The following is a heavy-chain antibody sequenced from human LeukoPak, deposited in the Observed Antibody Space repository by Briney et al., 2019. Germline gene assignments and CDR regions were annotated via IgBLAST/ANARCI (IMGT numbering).Heavy chain of an antibody. J-gene: IGHJ4*02. D-gene: IGHD6-6*01. CDR1: GGSINSYY. CDR2: IYSSGST. Sequence: SETLSVTCIVSGGSINSYYWSWIRQPPGKGLEWIGYIYSSGSTNYNPSLKSRVTISVDTSKNQFSLKLSSVTAADTAVYYCVRGPPYSSSPRWAVDYWGRGTLVTVSS. CDR3: VRGPPYSSSPRWAVDY. V-gene: IGHV4-59*01.